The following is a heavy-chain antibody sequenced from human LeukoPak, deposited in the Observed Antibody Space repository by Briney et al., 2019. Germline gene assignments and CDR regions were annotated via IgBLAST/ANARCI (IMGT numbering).Heavy chain of an antibody. CDR2: IIPILGIA. CDR1: GGTFSSYA. CDR3: ATCHVTTLYYYYYGMDV. J-gene: IGHJ6*02. V-gene: IGHV1-69*04. D-gene: IGHD4-17*01. Sequence: SVKVSCKASGGTFSSYAISWVRQAPGQGLEWMGRIIPILGIAIYAQKFQGRVTMTEDTSTDTAYMELSSLRSEDTAVYYCATCHVTTLYYYYYGMDVWGQGTTVTVSS.